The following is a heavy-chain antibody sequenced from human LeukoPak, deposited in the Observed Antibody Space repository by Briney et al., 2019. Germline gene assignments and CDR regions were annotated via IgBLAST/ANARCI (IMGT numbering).Heavy chain of an antibody. D-gene: IGHD3-9*01. Sequence: SETLSLTCTVSGGSISSYYWSWIRQPPGKGLEWIGYIYSSGNTNYNPSLKSRVTMSVDTSKNQFSLKLSSVTAADTAVYYCARHGRATGPSTSWGQGTLVTVSS. CDR1: GGSISSYY. V-gene: IGHV4-59*08. CDR2: IYSSGNT. CDR3: ARHGRATGPSTS. J-gene: IGHJ5*02.